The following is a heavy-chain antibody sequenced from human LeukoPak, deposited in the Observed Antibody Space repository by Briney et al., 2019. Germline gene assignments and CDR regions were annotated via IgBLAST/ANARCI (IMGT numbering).Heavy chain of an antibody. Sequence: GGSLRLSCAASGFTFSSYAMSWVRQAPGKGLEWVSAISGSGGSTYYADSVKGRFTISRDNSKNTLYLQMNSLRAEDTAVYYCAQGPAPLPYDSSGYSPAGWGQGTLVTVSS. V-gene: IGHV3-23*01. CDR1: GFTFSSYA. CDR2: ISGSGGST. CDR3: AQGPAPLPYDSSGYSPAG. J-gene: IGHJ4*02. D-gene: IGHD3-22*01.